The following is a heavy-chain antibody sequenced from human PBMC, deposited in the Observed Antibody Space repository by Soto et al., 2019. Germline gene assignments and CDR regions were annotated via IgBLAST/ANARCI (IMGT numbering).Heavy chain of an antibody. Sequence: PGGSLRLSCAASGFTFSNYAMTWVRQGPGKGLEWVSAISGSGGSAYYADSVKGRFTISRDNSKNTLYLQMNSLRADDPGVYYCAKDPYSGVLVPVAIGFDPWGPGTLVTVSS. J-gene: IGHJ5*02. V-gene: IGHV3-23*01. D-gene: IGHD2-2*01. CDR1: GFTFSNYA. CDR2: ISGSGGSA. CDR3: AKDPYSGVLVPVAIGFDP.